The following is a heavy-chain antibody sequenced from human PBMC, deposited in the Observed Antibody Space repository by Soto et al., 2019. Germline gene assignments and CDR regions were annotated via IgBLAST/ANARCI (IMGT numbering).Heavy chain of an antibody. CDR1: GFTFTSYW. V-gene: IGHV3-7*01. CDR3: AIEAFYRFEY. J-gene: IGHJ4*02. CDR2: IKEDGSAK. Sequence: EVQLVESGGGLVQPGGSLRVSCAASGFTFTSYWMSWVRQAPGKGLEWVANIKEDGSAKYYLDSVKGRFTISRDNAKNSLYLQLSSLRAEDTAVYYCAIEAFYRFEYWGQGNLVTVS.